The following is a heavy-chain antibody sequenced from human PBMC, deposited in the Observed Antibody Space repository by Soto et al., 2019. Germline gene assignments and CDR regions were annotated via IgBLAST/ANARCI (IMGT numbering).Heavy chain of an antibody. CDR1: GFTSSSYA. CDR3: AKGYYSSSPHYGMDV. J-gene: IGHJ6*02. Sequence: PGGSLRLSCVASGFTSSSYAMSWVRQSPGKGLEWVSAISGSGGSTYYADSAKGRFTISRDNSKNTLYLQMNSLRAEDAAVYYCAKGYYSSSPHYGMDVWGQGTTVTVSS. V-gene: IGHV3-23*01. D-gene: IGHD1-26*01. CDR2: ISGSGGST.